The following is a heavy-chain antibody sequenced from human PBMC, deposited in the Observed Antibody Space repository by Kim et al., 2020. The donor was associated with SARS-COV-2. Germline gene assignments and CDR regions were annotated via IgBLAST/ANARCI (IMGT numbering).Heavy chain of an antibody. J-gene: IGHJ5*02. CDR3: ARRSIGYCSSTSCYSGFDP. CDR1: GGSISSYY. Sequence: SETLSRTCTVSGGSISSYYWSWIRQPPGKGLEWIGYIYYSGSTNYNPSLKSRVTISVDTSKNQFSLKLSSVTAADTAVYYCARRSIGYCSSTSCYSGFDP. D-gene: IGHD2-2*02. CDR2: IYYSGST. V-gene: IGHV4-59*08.